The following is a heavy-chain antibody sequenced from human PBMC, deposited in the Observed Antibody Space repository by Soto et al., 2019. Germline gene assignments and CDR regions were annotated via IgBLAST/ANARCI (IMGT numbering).Heavy chain of an antibody. CDR3: AIEAYRGYSYPLY. CDR1: GFTCSSFW. CDR2: IKQDGNEK. D-gene: IGHD5-18*01. V-gene: IGHV3-7*01. J-gene: IGHJ4*02. Sequence: GGSLRLSCATSGFTCSSFWVTWVRQAPGKGLEWVANIKQDGNEKYYVDSVRGRFTIFRDNAKNSLYLQMNNLRAEDTAVYYCAIEAYRGYSYPLYWGQGTLVTVSS.